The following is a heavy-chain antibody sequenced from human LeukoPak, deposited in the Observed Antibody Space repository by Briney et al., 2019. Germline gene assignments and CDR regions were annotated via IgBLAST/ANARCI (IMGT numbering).Heavy chain of an antibody. CDR3: AKGGVPVEMATIEM. CDR1: GFTFSSYG. D-gene: IGHD5-24*01. Sequence: PGGSLRLSCAASGFTFSSYGMHWVRQAPGKGLEWVAFIRYVGSNKYYADSVKGRFTISRDNSKNTLYLQMNSLRAEDTAVYYCAKGGVPVEMATIEMWGQGTLITVSS. J-gene: IGHJ4*02. CDR2: IRYVGSNK. V-gene: IGHV3-30*02.